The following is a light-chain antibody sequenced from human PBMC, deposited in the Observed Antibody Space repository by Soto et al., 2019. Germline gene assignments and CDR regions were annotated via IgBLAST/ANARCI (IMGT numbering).Light chain of an antibody. CDR2: VAS. CDR3: HQFNGYPLT. Sequence: AIQLTQSPSSLSASVGDRVTITCRASQGISSALAWYQQKPGRAPKLLISVASSLESGVPSRFSGSGSGTDFTLAISSLQPEDFATYYCHQFNGYPLTFGGGTKLEIK. J-gene: IGKJ4*01. V-gene: IGKV1-13*02. CDR1: QGISSA.